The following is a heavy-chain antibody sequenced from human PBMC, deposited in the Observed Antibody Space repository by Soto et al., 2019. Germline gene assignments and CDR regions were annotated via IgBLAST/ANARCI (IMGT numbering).Heavy chain of an antibody. CDR2: ISAYNGNT. J-gene: IGHJ3*02. CDR3: ATVMITFGGVIAPNAFDI. CDR1: GYTFTSYG. D-gene: IGHD3-16*02. V-gene: IGHV1-18*01. Sequence: GASVKVSCKASGYTFTSYGISWVRQAPGQGLEWMGWISAYNGNTNYAQKLQGRVTMTTDTSTSTAYMELSSLRSEDTAVYYCATVMITFGGVIAPNAFDIWGQGTMVTVSS.